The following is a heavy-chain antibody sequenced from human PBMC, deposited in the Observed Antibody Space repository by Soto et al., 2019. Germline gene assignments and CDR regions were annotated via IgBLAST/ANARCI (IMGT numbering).Heavy chain of an antibody. CDR3: ARQVYGGTNYYYYGMDV. D-gene: IGHD4-17*01. J-gene: IGHJ6*02. V-gene: IGHV1-18*04. CDR1: GYTFTSYG. Sequence: QVPLVQSGAEVKKPGASVKVSCKASGYTFTSYGISWVRQAPGQGLEWMGWISAYNGNTNYAQKFQGRVTITADESTSTAYMELSSLRSEDTAVYYCARQVYGGTNYYYYGMDVWGQGTTVTVSS. CDR2: ISAYNGNT.